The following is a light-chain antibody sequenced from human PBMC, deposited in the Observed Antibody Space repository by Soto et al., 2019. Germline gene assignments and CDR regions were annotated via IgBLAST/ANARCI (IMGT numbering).Light chain of an antibody. V-gene: IGKV3-20*01. CDR1: QSVSSY. CDR2: DAS. CDR3: QQYRSLIT. Sequence: HSLVTVSLSKGEKATLSCRASQSVSSYLAWYQQKPGQVPRLLIYDASSRATGIPDRFSGSGSGTDFTLTINRLEPEDSAVYYCQQYRSLITFGQGTLLEVK. J-gene: IGKJ5*01.